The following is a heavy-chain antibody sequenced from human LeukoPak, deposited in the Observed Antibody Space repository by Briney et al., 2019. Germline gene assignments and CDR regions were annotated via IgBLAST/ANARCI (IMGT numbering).Heavy chain of an antibody. CDR1: GGSISTYY. CDR2: VYYSGST. CDR3: ARGDDFLSGYSFGY. J-gene: IGHJ4*02. Sequence: SETLSLTCTVSGGSISTYYWSWIRQPPGKGLEWIGYVYYSGSTDYNPSLKSRVTISVDTSKDQFSLKLTSVTAADTAVYYCARGDDFLSGYSFGYWGQGTLVTVSS. V-gene: IGHV4-59*01. D-gene: IGHD3-3*01.